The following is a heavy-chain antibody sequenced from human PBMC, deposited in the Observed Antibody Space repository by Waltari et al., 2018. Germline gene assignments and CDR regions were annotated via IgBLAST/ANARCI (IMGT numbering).Heavy chain of an antibody. Sequence: QVQLVQSGSELKQPGASVKVSCKASGYSFTTYGINWVRQAPGQGLEWMGWSNTNTGNPTYARDFKGRFVFSLDTSVSTAYLHINSLKAEDTAVYYCARDRRIPLAYVEVIVLSPWFDPWGQGTLVTVSS. V-gene: IGHV7-4-1*02. D-gene: IGHD3-16*02. CDR2: SNTNTGNP. CDR1: GYSFTTYG. J-gene: IGHJ5*02. CDR3: ARDRRIPLAYVEVIVLSPWFDP.